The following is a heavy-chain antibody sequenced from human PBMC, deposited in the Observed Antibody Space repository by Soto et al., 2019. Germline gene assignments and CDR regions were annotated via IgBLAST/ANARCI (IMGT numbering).Heavy chain of an antibody. D-gene: IGHD1-26*01. Sequence: GGSLRLSCAASGFTFSSYGMHWVRQAPGKGLEWVAVIWYDGSNKYYADSVKGRFTISRDNSKNTLYLQMNSLRAEDTAVYYCARDPVVGAASFDYWGQGTLVTVSS. CDR3: ARDPVVGAASFDY. V-gene: IGHV3-33*01. CDR2: IWYDGSNK. J-gene: IGHJ4*02. CDR1: GFTFSSYG.